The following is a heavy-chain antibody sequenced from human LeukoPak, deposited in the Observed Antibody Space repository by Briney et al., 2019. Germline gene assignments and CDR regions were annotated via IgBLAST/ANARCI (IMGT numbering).Heavy chain of an antibody. J-gene: IGHJ6*02. D-gene: IGHD1-26*01. CDR1: GFTFSSYT. CDR3: AREKWERHHCDVDV. Sequence: GGSLRLSCAASGFTFSSYTMSWVRQAPGKGLERVSGISGRSDSIYYADSVEGRSTISRDYSKSTVDLQMNSLRAEDTAVYYCAREKWERHHCDVDVWGQGTTVTVSS. CDR2: ISGRSDSI. V-gene: IGHV3-23*01.